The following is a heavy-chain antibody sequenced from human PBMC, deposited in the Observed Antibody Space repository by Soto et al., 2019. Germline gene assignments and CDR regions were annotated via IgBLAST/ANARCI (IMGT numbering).Heavy chain of an antibody. V-gene: IGHV3-23*01. CDR1: GFTFSNYD. CDR2: ISASGGST. Sequence: EVQLLESGGGLVQPGGSLRLSCAASGFTFSNYDMSWVRQAPGKGLEWVSGISASGGSTYYADSVKGRFTVSRDQSKNTLYLQMNSLRAEDTAVYYCAKGGWNDDWGQGTLVTVSS. CDR3: AKGGWNDD. J-gene: IGHJ4*02. D-gene: IGHD1-1*01.